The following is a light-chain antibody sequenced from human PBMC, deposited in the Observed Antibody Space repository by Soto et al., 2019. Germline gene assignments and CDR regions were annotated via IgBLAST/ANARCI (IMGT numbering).Light chain of an antibody. CDR1: QSISGW. CDR2: KAS. V-gene: IGKV1-5*03. Sequence: DIQMTQSPSTLSASVGDRVTITCRASQSISGWLAWYQQNPGKAPKLLIYKASTLESGVPSRFSGSGSGTKLTLTISCLQPDDFATYYCEQYNNYGSWTFGQGTKVDIK. J-gene: IGKJ1*01. CDR3: EQYNNYGSWT.